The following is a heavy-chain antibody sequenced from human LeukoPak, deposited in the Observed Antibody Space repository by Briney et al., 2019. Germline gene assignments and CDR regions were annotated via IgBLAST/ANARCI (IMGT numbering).Heavy chain of an antibody. CDR3: ARREARDDVLLWFGESFYYGMDV. J-gene: IGHJ6*02. CDR1: GYTFTSYG. Sequence: ASVKVSCKASGYTFTSYGISWVRQAPGQGLEWMGWISAYNGNTNYAQKLQGRVTMTTDTSTSTAYMELRSLGSDDTAVYYCARREARDDVLLWFGESFYYGMDVWGQGTTVTVSS. CDR2: ISAYNGNT. D-gene: IGHD3-10*01. V-gene: IGHV1-18*01.